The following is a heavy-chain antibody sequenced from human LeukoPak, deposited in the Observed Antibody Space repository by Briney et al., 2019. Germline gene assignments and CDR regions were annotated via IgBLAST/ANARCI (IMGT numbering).Heavy chain of an antibody. J-gene: IGHJ3*02. CDR3: ATDGDDVLSKGWVEAFDI. V-gene: IGHV4-4*07. D-gene: IGHD3-9*01. Sequence: SETLSLTCTVSGGYINNYSWNWIRQSAGKGLEWIGRVYTSGDTNYNPSLKSRVTMSVDTSKNQFSLTLSSVTAADTAVYYCATDGDDVLSKGWVEAFDIWGQGTMVIVSS. CDR2: VYTSGDT. CDR1: GGYINNYS.